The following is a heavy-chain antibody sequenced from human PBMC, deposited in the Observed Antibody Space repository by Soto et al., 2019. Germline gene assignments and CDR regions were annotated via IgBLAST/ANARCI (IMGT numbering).Heavy chain of an antibody. CDR3: ARLAAAGPTAWFDP. D-gene: IGHD6-13*01. Sequence: SVKVTCKASGGTFSSYAISWVRQAPGQGLEWMGGIIPIFGTANYAQKFQGRVTLTVDESTSTAYMELSSLRSEDTAVYYCARLAAAGPTAWFDPWGQGTLVTVSS. CDR2: IIPIFGTA. V-gene: IGHV1-69*13. CDR1: GGTFSSYA. J-gene: IGHJ5*02.